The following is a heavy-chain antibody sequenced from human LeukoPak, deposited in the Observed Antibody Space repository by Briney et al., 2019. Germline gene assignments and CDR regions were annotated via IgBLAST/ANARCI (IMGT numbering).Heavy chain of an antibody. CDR2: ISYDGSNK. D-gene: IGHD6-13*01. Sequence: GGSLRLSCAASGFTFSSYAMHWVRQAPGKGLEWVAVISYDGSNKYYADSVKGRFTISRDNSKNTLYLQMNSLRAEDTAVYYCARCIAATARDPFYYFDYWGQGTLVTVSS. CDR3: ARCIAATARDPFYYFDY. CDR1: GFTFSSYA. J-gene: IGHJ4*02. V-gene: IGHV3-30-3*01.